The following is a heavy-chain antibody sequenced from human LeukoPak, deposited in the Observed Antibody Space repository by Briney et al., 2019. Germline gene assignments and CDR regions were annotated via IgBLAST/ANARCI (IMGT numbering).Heavy chain of an antibody. V-gene: IGHV5-51*01. Sequence: GESLKISCKGSGYSFTSYWIGWVRQMPGKRLECMGSIYPGYSDTRYSPSFQVQVTISADKSMSTAYLQWSSLTASDTAMYYCAVRLMVRGVTGFDPWGQGTLVTVSS. CDR2: IYPGYSDT. D-gene: IGHD3-10*01. CDR3: AVRLMVRGVTGFDP. CDR1: GYSFTSYW. J-gene: IGHJ5*02.